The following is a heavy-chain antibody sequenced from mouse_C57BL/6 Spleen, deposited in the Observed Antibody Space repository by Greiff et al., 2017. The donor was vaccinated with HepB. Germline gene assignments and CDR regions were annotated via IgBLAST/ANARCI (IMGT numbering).Heavy chain of an antibody. Sequence: VQLQQSGAELARPGASVKLSCKASGYTFTSYGISWVKQRTGQGLEWIGEIYPRSGNTYYKEKFKGKATLTADKPSSTAYMELRSLTSEDSAVYFGAMSCYSNYEGYFDVWGTGTTVTVSS. J-gene: IGHJ1*03. D-gene: IGHD2-5*01. CDR1: GYTFTSYG. V-gene: IGHV1-81*01. CDR3: AMSCYSNYEGYFDV. CDR2: IYPRSGNT.